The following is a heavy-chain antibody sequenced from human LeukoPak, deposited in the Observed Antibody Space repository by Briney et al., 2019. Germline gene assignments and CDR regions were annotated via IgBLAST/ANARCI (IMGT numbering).Heavy chain of an antibody. J-gene: IGHJ2*01. CDR1: GFTFDDYA. CDR3: AKGGDSSPYWYFDL. Sequence: PGGSLRLSCAASGFTFDDYAMRWVGQAPGRGLGGVSGISWNSGSIGYADSVKGRFTISRDNAKNSLYLQMNSLRAEDTALYYCAKGGDSSPYWYFDLWGRGTLVTVSS. D-gene: IGHD6-13*01. V-gene: IGHV3-9*01. CDR2: ISWNSGSI.